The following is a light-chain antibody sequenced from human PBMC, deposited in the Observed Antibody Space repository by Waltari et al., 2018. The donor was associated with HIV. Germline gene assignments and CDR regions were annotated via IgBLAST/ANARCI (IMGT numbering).Light chain of an antibody. J-gene: IGKJ3*01. CDR3: QQYDILPFT. CDR2: DAS. CDR1: HDISNL. V-gene: IGKV1-33*01. Sequence: DIQMTQSPSSLSASVGDRVTITCRASHDISNLLNWYQQKPGKAPKRLIYDASNLETGVPSRFSGSGSGTDFAFTISSLQPEDFATYYCQQYDILPFTFGPGTKVDIK.